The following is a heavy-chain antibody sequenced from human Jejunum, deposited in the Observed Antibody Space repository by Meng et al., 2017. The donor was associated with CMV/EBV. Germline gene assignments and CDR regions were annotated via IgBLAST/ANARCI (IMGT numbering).Heavy chain of an antibody. CDR3: AREEGVTDCTGERCYNFDYLQT. D-gene: IGHD2-8*02. V-gene: IGHV4-4*07. J-gene: IGHJ1*01. CDR1: GGSRGGYY. CDR2: IYSSGTT. Sequence: SGTCVSNPSVSHPLTWLVAGGSRGGYYWPWDRQPAVEGLEWIAQIYSSGTTNYSPSLKSRVVMSVDTSKKQFSLKLTSVTAADTGVYYCAREEGVTDCTGERCYNFDYLQTWGKGTLVTVSS.